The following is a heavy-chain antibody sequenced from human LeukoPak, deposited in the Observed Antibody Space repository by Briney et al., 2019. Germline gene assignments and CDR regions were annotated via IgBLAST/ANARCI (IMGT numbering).Heavy chain of an antibody. CDR3: ARGGGYCGGDCYGIDY. V-gene: IGHV3-21*01. CDR2: ISGSSSYI. J-gene: IGHJ4*02. D-gene: IGHD2-21*01. CDR1: GFTFSSYT. Sequence: GGSLRLSCAASGFTFSSYTMKWVRQAPGKGLEWVSSISGSSSYIYYADSVQGRFTISRDNAKNSLYLQLNSLRVEDTAVYYCARGGGYCGGDCYGIDYWGQGTLVTVSS.